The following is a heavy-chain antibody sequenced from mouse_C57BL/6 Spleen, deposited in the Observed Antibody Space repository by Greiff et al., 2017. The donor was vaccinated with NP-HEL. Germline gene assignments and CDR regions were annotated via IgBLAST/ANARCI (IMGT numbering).Heavy chain of an antibody. CDR1: VYTFTSYW. D-gene: IGHD4-1*01. CDR3: ARGSWEYYFDY. V-gene: IGHV1-69*01. J-gene: IGHJ2*01. Sequence: QVQLQQPGAELVMPGASVKLSCKASVYTFTSYWMHWVKQRPGQGLEWIGEIDPSDSYTNYNQKFKGKSTLTVDKSSSTASMQLSSLTSEDSAVYYCARGSWEYYFDYWGQGTTLTVSS. CDR2: IDPSDSYT.